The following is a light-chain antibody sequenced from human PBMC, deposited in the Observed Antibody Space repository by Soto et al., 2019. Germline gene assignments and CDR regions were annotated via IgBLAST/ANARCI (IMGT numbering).Light chain of an antibody. CDR2: GAS. CDR1: QSVSSTY. J-gene: IGKJ5*01. CDR3: QQYGSSPPIT. V-gene: IGKV3-20*01. Sequence: EIVLKQSPGTLSLSPVERATLSCRASQSVSSTYLAWYQQKPGQAPRLLIYGASTRATGIPDRFSGSGSGTDFTLTISRLEPEDFAVYYCQQYGSSPPITFGQGTRLEI.